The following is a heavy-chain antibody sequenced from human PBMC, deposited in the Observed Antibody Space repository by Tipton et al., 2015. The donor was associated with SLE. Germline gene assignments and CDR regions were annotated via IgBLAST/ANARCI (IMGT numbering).Heavy chain of an antibody. D-gene: IGHD5-18*01. J-gene: IGHJ5*02. CDR1: GGSVSSSSKY. CDR2: IYYTGTTT. Sequence: TLSLTCTVSGGSVSSSSKYWAWIRQPPGKGLEWIGRIYYTGTTTYYNSFLKSRVTMSVDTSKNQFSLRLTSGIAADTAVYYCARLHGYSYGLNWFDPWGQGTLISVSS. CDR3: ARLHGYSYGLNWFDP. V-gene: IGHV4-39*07.